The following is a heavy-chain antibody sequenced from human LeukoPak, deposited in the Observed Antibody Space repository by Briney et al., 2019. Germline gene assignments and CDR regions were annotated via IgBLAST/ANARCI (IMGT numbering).Heavy chain of an antibody. V-gene: IGHV3-53*01. CDR1: GFTVSSNY. CDR3: ARGRLVYALTD. J-gene: IGHJ4*02. CDR2: IYSGGST. Sequence: GGSLRLSCAASGFTVSSNYMSWVRQAPGKGLEWVSVIYSGGSTYYADSVKGRFTISRDNSKNSLYLQMNSLRAEDTAVYYCARGRLVYALTDWGQGTLVTVSS. D-gene: IGHD2-8*01.